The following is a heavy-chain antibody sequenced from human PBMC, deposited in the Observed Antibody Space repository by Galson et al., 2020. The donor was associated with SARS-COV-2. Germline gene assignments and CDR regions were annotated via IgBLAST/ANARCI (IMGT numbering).Heavy chain of an antibody. J-gene: IGHJ6*02. Sequence: NSGGSLRLSCRASGFPFSTYSMNWVRLAPGKGLEWVSSISTSSTYTYYADSVKGRFSISRDNHRNSLYLQMNSLRAEDTAVYYCARDEGIRGYNYGRLYYGLDVWGQGTTVTVSS. CDR3: ARDEGIRGYNYGRLYYGLDV. CDR1: GFPFSTYS. CDR2: ISTSSTYT. D-gene: IGHD5-18*01. V-gene: IGHV3-21*01.